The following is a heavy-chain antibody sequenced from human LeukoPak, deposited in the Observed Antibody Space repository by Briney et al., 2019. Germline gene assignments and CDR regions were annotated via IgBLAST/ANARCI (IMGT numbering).Heavy chain of an antibody. J-gene: IGHJ4*02. CDR3: ARSRIAAVVPFYFDS. Sequence: GRSLRLSCAASGFTFSGYALNWVRQAPGKGLEWVAVISYDGTNEFYADSVQGRFTISRDNSKNTLNLQMNSLRPEDTAIYYCARSRIAAVVPFYFDSWGQGALVTVSS. CDR1: GFTFSGYA. V-gene: IGHV3-30*01. D-gene: IGHD6-13*01. CDR2: ISYDGTNE.